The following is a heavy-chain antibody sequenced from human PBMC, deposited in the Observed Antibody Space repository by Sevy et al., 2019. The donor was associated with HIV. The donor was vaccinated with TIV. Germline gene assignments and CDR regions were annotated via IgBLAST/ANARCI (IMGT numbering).Heavy chain of an antibody. J-gene: IGHJ4*02. V-gene: IGHV4-59*08. Sequence: SETQSLTCSVSDDSINSYYWSWIRQPPGKGLEWIGYIYNNVGSTSYNPSLTSRVTISVDTSKNQFSLKLTSVTTADTAVYYCARGAVVIGTTATPVLDFWGLGSLVTVSS. D-gene: IGHD2-2*01. CDR1: DDSINSYY. CDR3: ARGAVVIGTTATPVLDF. CDR2: IYNNVGST.